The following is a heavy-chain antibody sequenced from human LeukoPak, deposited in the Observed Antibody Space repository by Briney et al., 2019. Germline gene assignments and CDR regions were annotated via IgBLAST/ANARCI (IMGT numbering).Heavy chain of an antibody. J-gene: IGHJ6*03. V-gene: IGHV3-23*01. CDR2: ISGSGGST. Sequence: GGSLRLSCAASGFTFSSYSMNWVRQAPGKGLEWVSAISGSGGSTYYADSVKGRFTISRDNSKNTLYLQMNSLRADDTAVYYCAKRRGLELTYYYHMDVWGKGTTVTVSS. CDR3: AKRRGLELTYYYHMDV. D-gene: IGHD1-7*01. CDR1: GFTFSSYS.